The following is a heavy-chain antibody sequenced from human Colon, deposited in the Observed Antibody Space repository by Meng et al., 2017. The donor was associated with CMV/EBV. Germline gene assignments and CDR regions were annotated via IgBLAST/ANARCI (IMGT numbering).Heavy chain of an antibody. Sequence: GESLKISCVVSGPSGPMFGVYAMNWVRQAPGKGLEWVALMAYDEKKKYYADSVQGRFTMSKDMSEKTVYLEMNSLRPEDTALYYCASGKPIITGGPWRDTFNMWGQGTMVTVSS. CDR1: GPMFGVYA. J-gene: IGHJ3*02. CDR3: ASGKPIITGGPWRDTFNM. V-gene: IGHV3-30*04. D-gene: IGHD1-20*01. CDR2: MAYDEKKK.